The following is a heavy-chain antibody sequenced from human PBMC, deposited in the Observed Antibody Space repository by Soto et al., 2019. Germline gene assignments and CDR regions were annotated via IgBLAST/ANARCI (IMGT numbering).Heavy chain of an antibody. CDR2: ISGSGGST. Sequence: GGSLRLSCAASGFTFSSYAMSWVRQAPGKGLEWVSAISGSGGSTYYADSVKGRFTISRDNSKNTLYLQMNSLRAEDTAVYYCAKGSMWGDVNYMDVWGKGTTVTVSS. CDR3: AKGSMWGDVNYMDV. V-gene: IGHV3-23*01. D-gene: IGHD3-10*01. CDR1: GFTFSSYA. J-gene: IGHJ6*03.